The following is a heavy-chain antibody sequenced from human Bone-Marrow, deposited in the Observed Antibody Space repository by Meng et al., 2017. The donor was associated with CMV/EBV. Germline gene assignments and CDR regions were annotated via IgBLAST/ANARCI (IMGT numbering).Heavy chain of an antibody. D-gene: IGHD2-2*01. Sequence: SVKVSCKASGGTFSRYAISWVRQAPGQGLEWMGGIIPIFGTANYAQKNQGRVTITTDQSTSTAYMELSSLRSEDTAVYYCAVGGDIVVVPAAVTAYGMDVWGQGTTVTVSS. V-gene: IGHV1-69*05. J-gene: IGHJ6*02. CDR2: IIPIFGTA. CDR3: AVGGDIVVVPAAVTAYGMDV. CDR1: GGTFSRYA.